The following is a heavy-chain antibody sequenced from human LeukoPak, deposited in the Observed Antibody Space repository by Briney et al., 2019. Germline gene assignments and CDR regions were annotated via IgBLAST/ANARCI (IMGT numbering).Heavy chain of an antibody. CDR2: INHSGST. J-gene: IGHJ3*02. CDR3: ARAGLYYDFWSGYYHDAFDI. CDR1: GGSFSGYY. V-gene: IGHV4-34*01. Sequence: SETLSLTCAVYGGSFSGYYWSWIRQPPGKGLEWIGEINHSGSTNYNPSLKSRVTISVDTSKNQFSLKLSSVTAADTAVYYCARAGLYYDFWSGYYHDAFDIWGQGTMVTVSS. D-gene: IGHD3-3*01.